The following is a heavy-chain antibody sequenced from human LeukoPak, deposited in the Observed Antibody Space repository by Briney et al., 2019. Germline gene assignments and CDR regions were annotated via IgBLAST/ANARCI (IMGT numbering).Heavy chain of an antibody. Sequence: GGSLRLSCAASGFTFDDYAMHWVRQAPGKGPEWVSGISWNSGSIGYADSVKGRFTISRDNAKNSLYLQMNSLRAEDTALYYCAKALMVRGVTGFDPWGQGTLVTVSS. CDR2: ISWNSGSI. J-gene: IGHJ5*02. CDR1: GFTFDDYA. V-gene: IGHV3-9*01. D-gene: IGHD3-10*01. CDR3: AKALMVRGVTGFDP.